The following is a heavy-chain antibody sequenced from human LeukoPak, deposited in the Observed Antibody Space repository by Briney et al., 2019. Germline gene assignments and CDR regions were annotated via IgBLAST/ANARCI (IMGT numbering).Heavy chain of an antibody. CDR2: ISYDGSNK. CDR1: GFTFSSYA. J-gene: IGHJ6*02. Sequence: GGSLRLSCAASGFTFSSYAMHWVRQAPGKGLEWVAVISYDGSNKYYADSVKGRFTISRDNSKDTLYLQMNSLRAEDTAVYYCARVPVGIAAAGTGHYYYGMDVWGQGTTVTVSS. CDR3: ARVPVGIAAAGTGHYYYGMDV. V-gene: IGHV3-30-3*01. D-gene: IGHD6-13*01.